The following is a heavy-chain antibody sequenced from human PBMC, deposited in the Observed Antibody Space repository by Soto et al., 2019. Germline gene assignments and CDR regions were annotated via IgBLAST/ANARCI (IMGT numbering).Heavy chain of an antibody. J-gene: IGHJ6*02. CDR1: GFTFSSYA. D-gene: IGHD3-9*01. V-gene: IGHV3-30-3*01. Sequence: GGSLRLSCAASGFTFSSYAMHWVRQAPGKGLEWVAVISYDGSNKYYADSVKGRFTISRDNSKNTLYLQMNSLRAEDTAVYYCAREMNDILTGYSSPLYYYYGMDVWGQGTTVTVFS. CDR3: AREMNDILTGYSSPLYYYYGMDV. CDR2: ISYDGSNK.